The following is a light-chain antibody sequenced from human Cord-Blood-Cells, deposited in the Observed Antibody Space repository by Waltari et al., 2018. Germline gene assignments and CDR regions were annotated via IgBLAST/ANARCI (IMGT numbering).Light chain of an antibody. Sequence: HSALTQPPSVSGFPGQSITIPCTGTSRDVGSYNLVSWYQQHPGKAPKLMIYEGSKRPSGVSNRFSGSKSGNTASLTISGLQAEDEADYYCCSYAGSSTWVFGGGTKLTVL. V-gene: IGLV2-23*01. J-gene: IGLJ3*02. CDR2: EGS. CDR1: SRDVGSYNL. CDR3: CSYAGSSTWV.